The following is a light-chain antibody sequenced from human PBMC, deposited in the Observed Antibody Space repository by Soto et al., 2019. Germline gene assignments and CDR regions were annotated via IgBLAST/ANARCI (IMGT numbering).Light chain of an antibody. CDR2: DAS. J-gene: IGKJ5*01. V-gene: IGKV3-11*01. CDR3: QQRSTWPIP. Sequence: EIVLTQSPATLSLSPGERATLSCRASQSVSSYLAWYQQQPGQAPRLLIHDASDRATDIPARFSGSGSGTDFTLTISRLEPEDFAVYYCQQRSTWPIPFGQGTRLELK. CDR1: QSVSSY.